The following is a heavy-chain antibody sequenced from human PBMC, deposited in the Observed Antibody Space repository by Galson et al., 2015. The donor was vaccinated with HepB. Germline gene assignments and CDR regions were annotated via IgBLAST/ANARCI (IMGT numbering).Heavy chain of an antibody. CDR2: ISSGSITI. CDR3: ARRYGSGTYGYMDV. D-gene: IGHD3-10*01. CDR1: GFTFSSYS. V-gene: IGHV3-48*02. J-gene: IGHJ6*03. Sequence: SLRLSCAASGFTFSSYSMNWVRQAPGKGLEWVSYISSGSITIYYTDSVKGRFTISRDNAKNSPYLQMNSLRDEDTAVYYCARRYGSGTYGYMDVWGKGTTVTVSS.